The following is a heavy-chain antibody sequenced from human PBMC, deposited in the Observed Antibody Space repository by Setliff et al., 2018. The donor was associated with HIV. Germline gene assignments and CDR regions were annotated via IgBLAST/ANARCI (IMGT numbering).Heavy chain of an antibody. V-gene: IGHV3-23*01. J-gene: IGHJ3*02. Sequence: PGGSLRLSCAASGFTFNNHAMSWVRQAPGKGLEWVSGISGSGGSTYYADSVKGRFTISRDNSKNTLYLQMNSLRAEDTAVYYCAKDDVPRDFDIWGQGTMVTVSS. CDR2: ISGSGGST. CDR3: AKDDVPRDFDI. CDR1: GFTFNNHA.